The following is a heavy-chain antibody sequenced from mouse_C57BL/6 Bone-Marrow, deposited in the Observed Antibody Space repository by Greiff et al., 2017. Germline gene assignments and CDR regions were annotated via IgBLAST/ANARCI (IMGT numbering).Heavy chain of an antibody. V-gene: IGHV1-64*01. CDR2: IHPNSGNT. D-gene: IGHD1-1*01. J-gene: IGHJ3*01. CDR1: GYTFTSYW. CDR3: ARGYYGSSFAWFAY. Sequence: QVQLQQPGAELVKPGASVKLSCKASGYTFTSYWMHWVKQRPGQGLEWIGMIHPNSGNTNYNEKFKSKATLTVDKSSSTAYMQLSSLTSEDSAVYYCARGYYGSSFAWFAYWGQGTLVTVSA.